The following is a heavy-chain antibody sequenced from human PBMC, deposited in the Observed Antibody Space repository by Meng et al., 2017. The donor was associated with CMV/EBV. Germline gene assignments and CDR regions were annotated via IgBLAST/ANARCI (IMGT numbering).Heavy chain of an antibody. CDR3: AKDVYMVRGVIPTYGMDV. CDR1: TFSSYA. CDR2: ISGSGGST. Sequence: TFSSYAMSWVRQAPGKGLEWVSAISGSGGSTYYADSVKGRFTISRDNSKNTLYLQMNSLRAEDTAVYYCAKDVYMVRGVIPTYGMDVWGQGTTVTVSS. V-gene: IGHV3-23*01. J-gene: IGHJ6*02. D-gene: IGHD3-10*01.